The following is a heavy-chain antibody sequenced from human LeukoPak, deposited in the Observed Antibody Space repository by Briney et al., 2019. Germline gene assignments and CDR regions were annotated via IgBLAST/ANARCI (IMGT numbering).Heavy chain of an antibody. CDR3: ARGHANYYDSSGQGNWFDP. Sequence: SETLSLTCTVSGGSISSYYWSWIRQPAGKGLEWIGRIYTSGSTNYNPPLKSRVTMSVDTSKNQFSLKLSSVTVADTAVYYCARGHANYYDSSGQGNWFDPWGQGTLVTVSS. V-gene: IGHV4-4*07. CDR2: IYTSGST. CDR1: GGSISSYY. D-gene: IGHD3-22*01. J-gene: IGHJ5*02.